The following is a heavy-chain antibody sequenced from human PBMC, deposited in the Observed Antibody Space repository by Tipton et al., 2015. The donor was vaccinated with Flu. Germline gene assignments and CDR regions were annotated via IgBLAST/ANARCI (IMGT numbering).Heavy chain of an antibody. CDR3: ARGGGPGSIIGTSSGD. Sequence: LRLSCTVSRGSISGNFWSWVRQPPGKGLQWIGYIFYSGSTSYNPSLKSRVTISVDTSKNQFSLNLSSVTAADTAVYYCARGGGPGSIIGTSSGDWGQGTLVTVSS. V-gene: IGHV4-59*01. CDR2: IFYSGST. D-gene: IGHD1-20*01. CDR1: RGSISGNF. J-gene: IGHJ4*02.